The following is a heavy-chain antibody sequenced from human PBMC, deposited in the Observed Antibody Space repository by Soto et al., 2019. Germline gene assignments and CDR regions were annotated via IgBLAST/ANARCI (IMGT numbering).Heavy chain of an antibody. CDR3: ARGPLVVLNYFES. Sequence: QVQLVQSGTEVKKPGSSVKVSCKASGGTFRNYPINWVRQAPGQGLEWMGSIFPLTDIPDYAQNFQARLTISEDKSTSTDYMELSSLTSDDTAMYFCARGPLVVLNYFESWGQGTLVTVSS. V-gene: IGHV1-69*02. J-gene: IGHJ4*02. CDR2: IFPLTDIP. CDR1: GGTFRNYP.